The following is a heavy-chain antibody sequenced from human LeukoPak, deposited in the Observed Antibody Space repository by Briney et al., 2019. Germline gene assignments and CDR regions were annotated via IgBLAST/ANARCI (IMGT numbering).Heavy chain of an antibody. CDR3: ARVASEGVDY. CDR2: IYYSGST. Sequence: PSETLSLTRTVSGRSISSYYWSWIRQPPGKGLEWIGYIYYSGSTNYNPSLKSRVTISVDTSKNQFSLKLSSVTAADTAVYYCARVASEGVDYWGQGTLVTVSS. CDR1: GRSISSYY. D-gene: IGHD3-3*01. J-gene: IGHJ4*02. V-gene: IGHV4-59*01.